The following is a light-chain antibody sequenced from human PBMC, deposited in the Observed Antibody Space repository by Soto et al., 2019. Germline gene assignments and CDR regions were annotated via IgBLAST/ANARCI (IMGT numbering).Light chain of an antibody. V-gene: IGKV1-5*03. CDR3: QQYNSYSEA. Sequence: DIQMTQSPSTLSGSVGDRVTITCRASQAISSWLAWYQQKPGKAPKLLIYDASTLKSGVPSRFSGSGSGTEFTLTISSLQPDDFATYYCQQYNSYSEAFGQGTMVDI. CDR2: DAS. CDR1: QAISSW. J-gene: IGKJ1*01.